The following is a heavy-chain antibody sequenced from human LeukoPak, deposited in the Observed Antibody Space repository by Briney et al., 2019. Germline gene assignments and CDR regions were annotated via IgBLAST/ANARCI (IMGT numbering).Heavy chain of an antibody. CDR1: GFIFSTSW. V-gene: IGHV3-7*01. CDR3: ARAPGYYDSSGYRYYYYYMDV. Sequence: GGSLRLSCAASGFIFSTSWMTWVRQAPGKGLEWVANINQDGSERYYVDSMKGRFTISRDNAKNSLNLQMNSLRAEDTAVYFCARAPGYYDSSGYRYYYYYMDVWGKGTTVTISS. J-gene: IGHJ6*03. D-gene: IGHD3-22*01. CDR2: INQDGSER.